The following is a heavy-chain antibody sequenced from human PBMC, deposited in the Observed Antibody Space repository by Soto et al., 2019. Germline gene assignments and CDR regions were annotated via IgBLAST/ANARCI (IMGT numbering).Heavy chain of an antibody. J-gene: IGHJ4*02. V-gene: IGHV3-21*01. CDR3: ASLAVAGPPN. CDR2: ISSSSSYI. Sequence: GGSLRLSCAASGFTFSSYSMNWVRQAPGKGLEWVSSISSSSSYIYYADSVKGRFTISRDNAMNSLYLQMNSLRAEDTAVYYCASLAVAGPPNWGQGTLVTVSS. D-gene: IGHD6-19*01. CDR1: GFTFSSYS.